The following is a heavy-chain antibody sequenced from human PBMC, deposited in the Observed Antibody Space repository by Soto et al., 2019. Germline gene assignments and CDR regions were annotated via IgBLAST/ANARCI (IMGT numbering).Heavy chain of an antibody. V-gene: IGHV5-10-1*01. CDR1: GYSYAGYW. D-gene: IGHD3-22*01. Sequence: GESLKISCKGSGYSYAGYWITWVRQKPGKGLEWMGRIDPSDSQTYYSPSFRGHVTISVTKSITTVFLQWSSLRASDTAMYYCARQIYDSDTGPNFQYYFDSWGQGTPVTVSS. J-gene: IGHJ4*02. CDR3: ARQIYDSDTGPNFQYYFDS. CDR2: IDPSDSQT.